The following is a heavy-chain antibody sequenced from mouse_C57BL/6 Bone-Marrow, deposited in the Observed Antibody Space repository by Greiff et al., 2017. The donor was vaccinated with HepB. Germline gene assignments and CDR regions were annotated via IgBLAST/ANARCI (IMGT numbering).Heavy chain of an antibody. Sequence: VQLQESGAELVRPGASVTLSCKASGYTFTDYEMHWVKQTPVHGLEWIGAIDPETGGTAYNQKFKGKAILTADKSSSTAYMELRSLTSEDSAVPYCTRSDDGYYRYWFAYWGEGTLVTVAA. J-gene: IGHJ3*01. CDR2: IDPETGGT. D-gene: IGHD2-3*01. V-gene: IGHV1-15*01. CDR3: TRSDDGYYRYWFAY. CDR1: GYTFTDYE.